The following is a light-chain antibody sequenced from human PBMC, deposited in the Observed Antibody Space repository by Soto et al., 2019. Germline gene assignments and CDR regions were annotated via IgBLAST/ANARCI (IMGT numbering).Light chain of an antibody. CDR3: QTWGTGIHGV. V-gene: IGLV4-69*01. Sequence: QLVLTQSPSASASLGASVKLTCTLSSGHSSYAIAWHQQQPEKGPRDLMKLNSDGSHSKGDGIPDRFSGSSSGAERYLTISSLQSEDEADYYCQTWGTGIHGVFGGGTKLTVL. CDR2: LNSDGSH. CDR1: SGHSSYA. J-gene: IGLJ3*02.